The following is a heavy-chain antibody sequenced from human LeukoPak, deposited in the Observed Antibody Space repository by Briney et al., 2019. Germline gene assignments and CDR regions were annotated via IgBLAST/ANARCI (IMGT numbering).Heavy chain of an antibody. CDR2: IYHSGST. V-gene: IGHV4-38-2*02. CDR1: GYSISSGYY. Sequence: SETLSLTCTVSGYSISSGYYWGWIRQPPGKGLEWIGSIYHSGSTYYNPSLKSRVTISVDTSKNQFSLKLSSVTAADTAVYYCARGYYGDYANNYYFDYWGQGTLVTVSS. J-gene: IGHJ4*02. D-gene: IGHD4-17*01. CDR3: ARGYYGDYANNYYFDY.